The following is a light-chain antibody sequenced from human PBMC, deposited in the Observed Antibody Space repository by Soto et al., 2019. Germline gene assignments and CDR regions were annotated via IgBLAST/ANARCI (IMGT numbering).Light chain of an antibody. J-gene: IGLJ2*01. V-gene: IGLV1-51*01. CDR3: GTWDSGLSAVV. CDR2: DHN. CDR1: SSNIGNNY. Sequence: QAVVTQPPSVSAAPGQKVTISCSGSSSNIGNNYVSWYQHLPGTAPKLLIYDHNKRPSGIPDRFSGSKSGTSATLGITGLQTRDEADYYCGTWDSGLSAVVFGGGTKVTVL.